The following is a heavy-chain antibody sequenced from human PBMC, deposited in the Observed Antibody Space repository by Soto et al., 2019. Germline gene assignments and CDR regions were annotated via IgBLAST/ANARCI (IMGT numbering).Heavy chain of an antibody. D-gene: IGHD1-26*01. V-gene: IGHV1-46*01. Sequence: ASVKVSCKASGYTFSTYYMHWVRQAPGQGLEWMAIISPSGGSTTYPQKFQGRVTMTRDTSTGTVYMELSSLRSEDTAVYYCVRSTHQRENYYGLDVWGQGTTVTVSS. J-gene: IGHJ6*02. CDR1: GYTFSTYY. CDR3: VRSTHQRENYYGLDV. CDR2: ISPSGGST.